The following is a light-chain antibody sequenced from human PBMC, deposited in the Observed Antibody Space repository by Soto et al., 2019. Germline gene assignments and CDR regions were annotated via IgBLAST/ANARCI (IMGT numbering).Light chain of an antibody. CDR3: QHYYSPPVT. CDR1: QSVLSSSDNKNL. CDR2: WAS. V-gene: IGKV4-1*01. J-gene: IGKJ1*01. Sequence: DIVMTQSPDSLALSLGERATINCKSSQSVLSSSDNKNLLAWFQHKPGQPPRLLIYWASTRESGVPDRFSGSGSGTDFTLTISSLQAEDLAIYYCQHYYSPPVTFGQGTKVEIK.